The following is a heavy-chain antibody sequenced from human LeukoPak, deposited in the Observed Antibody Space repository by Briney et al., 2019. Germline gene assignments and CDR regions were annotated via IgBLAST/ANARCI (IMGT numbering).Heavy chain of an antibody. Sequence: ASVKVSCKASGYTFTGYYMHWVRQAPGQGLEWMGWINPNSGGTNYAQKFQGRVTMTRDTSISTAYMELSRLRSDDTAVYYCACITMVRGVIAFDYWGQGTLVTVSS. CDR2: INPNSGGT. D-gene: IGHD3-10*01. V-gene: IGHV1-2*02. CDR3: ACITMVRGVIAFDY. J-gene: IGHJ4*02. CDR1: GYTFTGYY.